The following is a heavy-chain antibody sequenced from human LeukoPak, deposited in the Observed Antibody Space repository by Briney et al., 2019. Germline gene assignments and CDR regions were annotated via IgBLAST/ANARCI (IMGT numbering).Heavy chain of an antibody. CDR2: IYTSGNT. Sequence: SETLSLTCTVSGGSISSYYWSWIRQSAGKGLEWIGRIYTSGNTNYNPSLKSRVTISLDKSKNQFSLNLSPVTAADTAVYYCARDHGSYYYMDVWGKGTTVTVSS. D-gene: IGHD6-25*01. CDR1: GGSISSYY. V-gene: IGHV4-4*07. CDR3: ARDHGSYYYMDV. J-gene: IGHJ6*03.